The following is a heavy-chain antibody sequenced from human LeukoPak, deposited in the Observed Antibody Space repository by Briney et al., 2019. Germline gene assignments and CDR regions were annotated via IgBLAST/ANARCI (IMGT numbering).Heavy chain of an antibody. D-gene: IGHD4-17*01. CDR3: AKVDYGDYAKGYFDY. CDR2: ISGSGGRT. V-gene: IGHV3-23*01. Sequence: WRSLRLSCAASGRTFSKNAMSWVRQAPGKGLERDSTISGSGGRTFHADSVQGRFTISRDNSKNTLYLQMNSLRVEDTAVYYCAKVDYGDYAKGYFDYWGQGTLVTVSS. J-gene: IGHJ4*02. CDR1: GRTFSKNA.